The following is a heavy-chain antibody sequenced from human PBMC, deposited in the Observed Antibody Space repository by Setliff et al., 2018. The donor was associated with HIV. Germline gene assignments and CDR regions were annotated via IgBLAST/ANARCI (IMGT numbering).Heavy chain of an antibody. CDR2: VYTRGYA. J-gene: IGHJ6*03. V-gene: IGHV4-4*08. CDR1: GVSISSYH. Sequence: SETLSLTCTVSGVSISSYHWSWLRPSPEKGLEWIGYVYTRGYAYDNPFCESQGTISIDMSKNQFSLRLTSVTVADTAVYYCERDDRGSGGCCYSCNYYYMDVWGKGNTVTVSS. CDR3: ERDDRGSGGCCYSCNYYYMDV. D-gene: IGHD2-15*01.